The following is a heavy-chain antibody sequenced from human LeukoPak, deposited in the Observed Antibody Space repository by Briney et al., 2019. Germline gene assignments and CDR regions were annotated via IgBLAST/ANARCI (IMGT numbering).Heavy chain of an antibody. CDR3: TKDVTPGGADV. D-gene: IGHD1-14*01. V-gene: IGHV3-9*01. J-gene: IGHJ6*02. CDR2: ISWNSGSI. Sequence: GGSLRLSCAASGFTFDDYAMHWVRQAPGKGLEWVSGISWNSGSIGYADSVKGRFTISRDNAKNSLYLQMNSLRAEDTALYYCTKDVTPGGADVWGQGTTVTVSS. CDR1: GFTFDDYA.